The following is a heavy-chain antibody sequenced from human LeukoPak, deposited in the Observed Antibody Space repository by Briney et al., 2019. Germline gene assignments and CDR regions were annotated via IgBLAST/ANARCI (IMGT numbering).Heavy chain of an antibody. D-gene: IGHD3-3*01. CDR1: GYTFTSYD. V-gene: IGHV1-8*01. CDR2: MNPNRGNT. CDR3: AREGSNLPYYDFWSGYDYYYYGMDV. J-gene: IGHJ6*02. Sequence: ASVKVSCKASGYTFTSYDINWVRQATGQGLEWMGWMNPNRGNTGNAQKLQGRVTMTSNTSISTAYMELSSLRSEDTAVYYCAREGSNLPYYDFWSGYDYYYYGMDVWGQGTTVTVSS.